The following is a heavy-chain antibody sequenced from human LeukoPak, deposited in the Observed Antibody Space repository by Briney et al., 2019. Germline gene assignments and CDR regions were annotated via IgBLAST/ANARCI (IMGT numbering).Heavy chain of an antibody. V-gene: IGHV1-3*01. CDR1: GYNFASYT. CDR2: INGDNGST. D-gene: IGHD3-10*01. CDR3: ARSSSGTYHY. Sequence: ASVKVSCKTSGYNFASYTMHWLRQAPGQSPEWMGSINGDNGSTKYSEKFQGRVTFTRDTSASSAYMELSRLRSEDTAVYYCARSSSGTYHYWGLGTLVTVSS. J-gene: IGHJ4*02.